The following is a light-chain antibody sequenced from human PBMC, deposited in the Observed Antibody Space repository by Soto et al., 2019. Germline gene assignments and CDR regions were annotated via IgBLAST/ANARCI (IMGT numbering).Light chain of an antibody. CDR3: PHYGDSRQT. CDR1: QSVNSLY. Sequence: EIVLMQSPGALSLSPGDRAILSCRASQSVNSLYLAWYQQKFGQAPRLLIYAASSRAAGIPDRFSGSGSGTDFTLNISRLEPADFAVYFCPHYGDSRQTFGQGTKVEIK. V-gene: IGKV3-20*01. CDR2: AAS. J-gene: IGKJ1*01.